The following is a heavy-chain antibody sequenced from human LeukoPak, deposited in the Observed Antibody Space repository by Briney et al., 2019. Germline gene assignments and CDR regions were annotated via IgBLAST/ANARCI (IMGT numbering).Heavy chain of an antibody. CDR2: ISGSSVST. D-gene: IGHD6-13*01. CDR3: AKDYLGIASGGTGFDF. V-gene: IGHV3-23*01. J-gene: IGHJ4*02. Sequence: LPGASLRLSCAASGFTFSNYAMSWVRQAPGKGLEWVSTISGSSVSTYYADSVKGRFSISRENSKNTLSLQMNSLRAEDTAVYYCAKDYLGIASGGTGFDFWGQGTLVTVSS. CDR1: GFTFSNYA.